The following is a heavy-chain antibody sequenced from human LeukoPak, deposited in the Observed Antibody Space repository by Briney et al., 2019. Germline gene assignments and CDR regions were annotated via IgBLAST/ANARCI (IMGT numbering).Heavy chain of an antibody. Sequence: PSETLSLTCAVYGGSFSGYYWSWIRQPPGKGLEGIGEINHSGSTTYNPSLKSRVTISVDTSKNQLSLKLSSVTAADTAVYYCARGSRLVRGVHNWFDPWGQGTLVTVSS. CDR3: ARGSRLVRGVHNWFDP. J-gene: IGHJ5*02. V-gene: IGHV4-34*01. CDR1: GGSFSGYY. D-gene: IGHD3-10*01. CDR2: INHSGST.